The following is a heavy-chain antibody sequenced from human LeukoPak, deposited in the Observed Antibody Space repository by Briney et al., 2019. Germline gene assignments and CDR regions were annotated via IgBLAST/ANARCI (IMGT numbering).Heavy chain of an antibody. CDR2: ISYRGST. CDR3: ARISQSSGGFYY. J-gene: IGHJ4*02. Sequence: SETLSLTCTVSGGSISNSGGFYWSWIRQHPGDGLEWIGFISYRGSTYYNPSLKSRGSMSVDTSRSQFSLRLTSVTDEDTAVYYCARISQSSGGFYYWGQGTLVTVSS. CDR1: GGSISNSGGFY. D-gene: IGHD2-15*01. V-gene: IGHV4-31*02.